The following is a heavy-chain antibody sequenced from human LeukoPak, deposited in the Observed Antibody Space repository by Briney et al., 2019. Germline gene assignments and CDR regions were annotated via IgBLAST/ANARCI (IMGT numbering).Heavy chain of an antibody. V-gene: IGHV3-7*01. CDR2: GGGIGTEK. D-gene: IGHD3-3*01. CDR3: ASASILGGPRIYNYFDP. Sequence: GGGLRLSSVAPRVPFYIYLMNWGRQAPGQGGGGGGDGGGIGTEKNYADSVKGRFTISKDNAKNSLYLEMNSLRLEDTAIYYCASASILGGPRIYNYFDPRGQGTRVIVSS. J-gene: IGHJ5*02. CDR1: RVPFYIYL.